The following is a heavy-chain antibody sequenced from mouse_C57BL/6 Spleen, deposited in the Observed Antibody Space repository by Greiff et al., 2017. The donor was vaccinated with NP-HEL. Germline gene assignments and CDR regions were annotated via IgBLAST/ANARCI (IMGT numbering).Heavy chain of an antibody. V-gene: IGHV1-69*01. J-gene: IGHJ2*01. CDR3: ARLWGYFDY. CDR1: GYTFTSYW. Sequence: QVQLQQSGAELVMPGASVKLSCKASGYTFTSYWMHWVKQRPGQGLEWIGEIDPSDSYTNYNQKFKGKSTLTVDKSSSTAYMQLSSLTSEDSAVYYCARLWGYFDYWGQGTTLTVSS. CDR2: IDPSDSYT. D-gene: IGHD1-1*02.